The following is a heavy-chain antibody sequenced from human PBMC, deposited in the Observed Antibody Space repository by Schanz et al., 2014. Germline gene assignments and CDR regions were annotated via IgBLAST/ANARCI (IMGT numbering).Heavy chain of an antibody. Sequence: QVQLVESGGGVVQPGRSLRLSCTISGFSFSRYGMHWVRQAPGKGLEWVAVISSDETVTYYVDSVKGRFTISRDNSKNTLSLQMNSLRAEDTAVYYCAREEGYGYGPGAFDIWGQGTMVTVSS. D-gene: IGHD5-18*01. CDR1: GFSFSRYG. V-gene: IGHV3-30*03. J-gene: IGHJ3*02. CDR3: AREEGYGYGPGAFDI. CDR2: ISSDETVT.